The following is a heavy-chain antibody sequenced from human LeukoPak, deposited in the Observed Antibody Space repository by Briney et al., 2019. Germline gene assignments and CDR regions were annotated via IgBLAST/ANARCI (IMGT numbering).Heavy chain of an antibody. D-gene: IGHD3-22*01. CDR3: ARGAPFGYDSSGYYSYGYYYYMDV. CDR1: GGSISSYY. V-gene: IGHV4-59*01. J-gene: IGHJ6*03. CDR2: IYYSGST. Sequence: PSETLSLTCTVSGGSISSYYWSWIRQPPGKGPEWIGYIYYSGSTNYNPSLKSRVTISVDTSKNQFSLKLSSVTAADTAVYYCARGAPFGYDSSGYYSYGYYYYMDVWGKGTTVTISS.